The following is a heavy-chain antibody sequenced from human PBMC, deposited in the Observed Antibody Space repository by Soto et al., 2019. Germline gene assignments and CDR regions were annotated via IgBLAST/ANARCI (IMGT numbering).Heavy chain of an antibody. Sequence: SETLSLTCTVSGGSISSYHWSWIRQPPGKGLEWIGYIYYSGSTNYNPSLKSRVTISVDTSKNQFSLKLSSVTAADTAVYYCASPPFGPMPTHRGFDYGGKGTLVTVPS. J-gene: IGHJ4*02. V-gene: IGHV4-59*01. CDR2: IYYSGST. D-gene: IGHD3-16*01. CDR1: GGSISSYH. CDR3: ASPPFGPMPTHRGFDY.